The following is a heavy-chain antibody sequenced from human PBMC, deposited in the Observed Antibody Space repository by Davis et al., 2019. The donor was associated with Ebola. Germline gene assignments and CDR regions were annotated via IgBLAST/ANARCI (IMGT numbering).Heavy chain of an antibody. Sequence: SETLSPTCSVSGDSIASSPHYWGWIRQTPGKGLEWIGSSHYSGNTFYNPSLNSRVAISVDTSKNQFSLKLSSVTAADTAVFYCARGSPYDTWGQGTLVTVSS. D-gene: IGHD3-22*01. CDR2: SHYSGNT. CDR1: GDSIASSPHY. V-gene: IGHV4-39*01. CDR3: ARGSPYDT. J-gene: IGHJ4*02.